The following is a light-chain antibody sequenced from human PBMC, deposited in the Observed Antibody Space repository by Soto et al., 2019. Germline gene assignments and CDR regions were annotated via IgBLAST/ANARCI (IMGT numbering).Light chain of an antibody. Sequence: DVVMTQTPLSSPVTLGQPASISCRSSESLVHSDGRTYLSWLQQRPGQPPRLLLYLISNRFSGVPDRFSGSGAGTDFTLKISSVEAEDVGVYYCVQLTHFPWTFGQGTKVEIK. V-gene: IGKV2-24*01. CDR3: VQLTHFPWT. CDR2: LIS. CDR1: ESLVHSDGRTY. J-gene: IGKJ1*01.